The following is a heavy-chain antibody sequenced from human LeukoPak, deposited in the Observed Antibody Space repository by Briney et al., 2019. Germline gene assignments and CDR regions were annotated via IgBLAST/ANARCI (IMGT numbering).Heavy chain of an antibody. Sequence: GRSLKLSCAASGFSIRSYGMHWVRQAPGKGLEWVAVIWYDGSNKFYADSVKGRFTISRDSSKSTLYLQMNSLRAEDTAVYYCVRDNSGGSCVDFWGQGTLVTVSS. CDR1: GFSIRSYG. D-gene: IGHD2-15*01. CDR2: IWYDGSNK. CDR3: VRDNSGGSCVDF. J-gene: IGHJ4*02. V-gene: IGHV3-33*01.